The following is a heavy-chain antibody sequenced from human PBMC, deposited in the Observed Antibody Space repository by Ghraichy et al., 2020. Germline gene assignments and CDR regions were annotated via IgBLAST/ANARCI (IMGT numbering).Heavy chain of an antibody. CDR1: GLTFSTYS. J-gene: IGHJ6*02. Sequence: GGSLRLSCAASGLTFSTYSMNWVRQAPGKGLEWVSSISSSGSYIYYADSVKGRFTISRDNAKNSLSLQMNSLRAEDTAVYYCARDGHTYYYDSSGLSDYGMDVWGQGTTVTVSS. D-gene: IGHD3-22*01. CDR3: ARDGHTYYYDSSGLSDYGMDV. V-gene: IGHV3-21*01. CDR2: ISSSGSYI.